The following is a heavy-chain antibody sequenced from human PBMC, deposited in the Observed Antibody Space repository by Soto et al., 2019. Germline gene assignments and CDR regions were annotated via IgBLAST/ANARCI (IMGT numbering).Heavy chain of an antibody. Sequence: GGSMRLSCPASGFTFSSYWMHWVRPAQGKGLVWVSRISIDGSRTNYADSVKGRFTISIDNAKNTLYLQMTGLRAEDTAVYYCAKDGESGFWSGYYLDVWGQGTTVTVSS. CDR2: ISIDGSRT. CDR1: GFTFSSYW. D-gene: IGHD3-3*01. J-gene: IGHJ6*02. CDR3: AKDGESGFWSGYYLDV. V-gene: IGHV3-74*01.